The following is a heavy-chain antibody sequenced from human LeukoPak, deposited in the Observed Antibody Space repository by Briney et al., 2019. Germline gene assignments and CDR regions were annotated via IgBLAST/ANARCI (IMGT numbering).Heavy chain of an antibody. J-gene: IGHJ4*02. V-gene: IGHV3-30*02. CDR3: ARDGGGGPEVVPAASDY. D-gene: IGHD2-2*01. Sequence: GGSLRLSCAASGFTFSSYGMHWVRQAPGKGLEWVAFIRYDGSNKYYADSVKGRFTISRDNSKNTLYLQMNSLRAEDTAVYYCARDGGGGPEVVPAASDYWGQGTPVTVSS. CDR1: GFTFSSYG. CDR2: IRYDGSNK.